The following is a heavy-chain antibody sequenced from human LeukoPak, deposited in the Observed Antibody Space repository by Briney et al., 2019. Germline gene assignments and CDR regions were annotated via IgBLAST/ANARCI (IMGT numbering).Heavy chain of an antibody. V-gene: IGHV1-2*02. Sequence: VASVKVSCKASGYTFTSYYMHWVRQAPGQGPEWMGWINPNSGATNYAQKFQGRVTMTRDTSIRTVYMELSRLRSDDTAVYYCARDQSSSPYYFDYWGQGTLVTVSS. CDR1: GYTFTSYY. J-gene: IGHJ4*02. CDR2: INPNSGAT. D-gene: IGHD6-13*01. CDR3: ARDQSSSPYYFDY.